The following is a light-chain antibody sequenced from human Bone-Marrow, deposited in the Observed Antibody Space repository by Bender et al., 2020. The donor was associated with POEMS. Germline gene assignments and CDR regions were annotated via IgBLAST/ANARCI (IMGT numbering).Light chain of an antibody. CDR3: GAWDSSLSAVV. V-gene: IGLV1-50*01. J-gene: IGLJ3*02. Sequence: QSVLTQPPSVSGAPGQRVTISCTGSRSNIGAGNDVHWYQQLPESAPKLLIYENDNRPSGVPDRFSGSKSDTSATLGITGLQTGDEADYYCGAWDSSLSAVVFGGGTKLTVL. CDR1: RSNIGAGND. CDR2: END.